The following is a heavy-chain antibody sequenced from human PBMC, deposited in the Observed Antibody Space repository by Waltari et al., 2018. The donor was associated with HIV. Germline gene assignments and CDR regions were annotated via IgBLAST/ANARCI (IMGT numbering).Heavy chain of an antibody. D-gene: IGHD3-10*01. CDR3: ARGYYYDPGSYYKAY. CDR1: GLTFTRYD. J-gene: IGHJ4*02. V-gene: IGHV3-48*03. Sequence: EVQLVESGGGLVQPGGSLSLSCAASGLTFTRYDMNWVRQAPGKGLEWVAYISSSGSTIYYADSVKGRFTISRDNARNSLYLQMNSLRAEDMAVYYCARGYYYDPGSYYKAYWGQGTLVTVSS. CDR2: ISSSGSTI.